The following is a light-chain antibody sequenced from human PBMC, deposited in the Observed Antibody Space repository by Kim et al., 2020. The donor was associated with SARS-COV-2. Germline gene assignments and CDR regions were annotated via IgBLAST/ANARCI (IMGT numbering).Light chain of an antibody. CDR2: GAS. V-gene: IGKV3-20*01. Sequence: SPGERATLSCWASQSVSSNFLAWYQQKSGQAPRLFIYGASSRATGIPDRFSRRGSGTDFTLTISRLEPEDFAVYYCQQYGSSPLTFGQGTKVDIK. CDR1: QSVSSNF. J-gene: IGKJ1*01. CDR3: QQYGSSPLT.